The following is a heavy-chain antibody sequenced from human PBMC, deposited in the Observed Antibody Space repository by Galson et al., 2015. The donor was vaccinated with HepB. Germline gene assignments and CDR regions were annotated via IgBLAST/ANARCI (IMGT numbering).Heavy chain of an antibody. CDR2: IKSKTDGGTT. J-gene: IGHJ4*02. CDR1: GFTFSNAW. CDR3: VYYDFWSGDY. V-gene: IGHV3-15*07. D-gene: IGHD3-3*01. Sequence: SLRLSCAASGFTFSNAWMNWVRQAPGKGLEWVGRIKSKTDGGTTDYAAPVIGRFTISRDDSKNTLYLQMNSLKTEDTAVYYCVYYDFWSGDYWGQGTLVTVSS.